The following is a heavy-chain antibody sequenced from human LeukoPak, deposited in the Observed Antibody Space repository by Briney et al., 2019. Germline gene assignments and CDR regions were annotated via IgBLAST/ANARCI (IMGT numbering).Heavy chain of an antibody. CDR1: GYTFTNYG. CDR2: LSTHNANT. V-gene: IGHV1-18*01. J-gene: IGHJ6*02. Sequence: ASVTVSCKASGYTFTNYGISWVRQAPGQGLEWMGWLSTHNANTNYAQKLQGRVTVTTDTSTSTAYMELRSLRSDDTAVYYCARVGTAVDFGMDVWGQGTTVTVSS. CDR3: ARVGTAVDFGMDV. D-gene: IGHD6-13*01.